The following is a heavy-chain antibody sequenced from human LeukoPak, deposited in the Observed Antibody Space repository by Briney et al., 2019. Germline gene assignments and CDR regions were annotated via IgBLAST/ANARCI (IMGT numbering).Heavy chain of an antibody. CDR3: AELGITMIGGV. Sequence: GGSLRLSCAASGFTFSSYAMHWVRQAPGKGLEWVAVISYDGRNKYYADSVKGRFTISRDNSKNTLYLQMNSLRAEDTAVYYCAELGITMIGGVWGKGTTVTISS. CDR1: GFTFSSYA. CDR2: ISYDGRNK. J-gene: IGHJ6*04. D-gene: IGHD3-10*02. V-gene: IGHV3-30*04.